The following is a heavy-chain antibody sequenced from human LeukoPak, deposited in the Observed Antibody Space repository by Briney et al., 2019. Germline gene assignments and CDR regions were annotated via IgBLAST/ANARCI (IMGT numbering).Heavy chain of an antibody. D-gene: IGHD1/OR15-1a*01. CDR3: ARNWNNFFDS. V-gene: IGHV3-30*02. CDR1: GFTFNTYG. Sequence: GSLRLSCAASGFTFNTYGMHWLRQTPDKGLEWLSFIRYDGSNKYYMESVRGRFTSSRDNSKNTLYLQMNSLRPEDTAIYYCARNWNNFFDSWGQGTLVTVSS. CDR2: IRYDGSNK. J-gene: IGHJ4*02.